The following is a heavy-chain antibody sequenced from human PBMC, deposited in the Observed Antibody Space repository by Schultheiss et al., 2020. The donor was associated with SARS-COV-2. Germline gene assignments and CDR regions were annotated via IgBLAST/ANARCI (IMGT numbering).Heavy chain of an antibody. J-gene: IGHJ4*02. CDR2: IYYSGTT. D-gene: IGHD2-15*01. CDR3: ARSRGYCSGGNCPLWGN. CDR1: GGSISSGDYY. Sequence: SETLSLTCTVSGGSISSGDYYWSWIRQPPGKGLEWIGYIYYSGTTNYNPSLRSRVTMSVDSSKNQFSLKLSSVTAADAAVYYCARSRGYCSGGNCPLWGNWGQGTLVTVSS. V-gene: IGHV4-30-4*01.